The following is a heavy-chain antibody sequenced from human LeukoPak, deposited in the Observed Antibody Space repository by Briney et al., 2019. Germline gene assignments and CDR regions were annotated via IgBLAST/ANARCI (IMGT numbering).Heavy chain of an antibody. V-gene: IGHV3-33*01. D-gene: IGHD3-3*01. J-gene: IGHJ3*02. CDR3: VRVSGAVLDI. CDR1: GFTFSTYG. Sequence: PGGSLRLSCAASGFTFSTYGMHWVRQAPGKGLEWVAVIWYDGSKDYYADSVKGRFTISRDNSKNTVYLQMNSLRAEDTAVYYCVRVSGAVLDIWGQGTMVTVSS. CDR2: IWYDGSKD.